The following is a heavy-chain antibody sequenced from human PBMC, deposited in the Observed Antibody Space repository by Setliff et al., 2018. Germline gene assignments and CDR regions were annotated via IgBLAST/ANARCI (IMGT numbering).Heavy chain of an antibody. D-gene: IGHD3-22*01. J-gene: IGHJ3*02. CDR3: AREFGISGYYGRSSHYSFDT. V-gene: IGHV4-34*01. CDR2: INHSGST. Sequence: LSLTCAVYGGSFSGHYWSWIRQSPGKGLEWIGEINHSGSTNYNPSLRSRVTISGDTSKNQFSLKLNSVTAADTAVYYCAREFGISGYYGRSSHYSFDTWGQGTVVTVSS. CDR1: GGSFSGHY.